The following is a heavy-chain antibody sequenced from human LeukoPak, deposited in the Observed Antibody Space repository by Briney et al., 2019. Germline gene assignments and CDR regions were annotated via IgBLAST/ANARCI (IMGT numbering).Heavy chain of an antibody. CDR2: INPNSGGT. Sequence: GASVKVSCKASGYTFTDYYMHWVRQAPGQGLEWMGWINPNSGGTNYAQKFQGRVTMTRDTSISTAYMELSRLRSDDTAVYYCARENYYGSGVYYMDVWGKGTTVTISS. CDR3: ARENYYGSGVYYMDV. CDR1: GYTFTDYY. D-gene: IGHD3-10*01. V-gene: IGHV1-2*02. J-gene: IGHJ6*03.